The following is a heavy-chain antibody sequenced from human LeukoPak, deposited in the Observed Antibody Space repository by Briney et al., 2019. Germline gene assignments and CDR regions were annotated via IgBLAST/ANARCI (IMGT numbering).Heavy chain of an antibody. V-gene: IGHV4-39*07. CDR3: ARVFFVRGVLWFDP. J-gene: IGHJ5*02. Sequence: TSETLSLTCTVSGGSISSRSYYWGWIRQPPGKGLDWIGSIFYTGNTFYYNPSLKSRVTISVDTSKNQFSLKLSSVTAADTAVYYCARVFFVRGVLWFDPWGQGTLVTVSS. D-gene: IGHD3-10*02. CDR2: IFYTGNTF. CDR1: GGSISSRSYY.